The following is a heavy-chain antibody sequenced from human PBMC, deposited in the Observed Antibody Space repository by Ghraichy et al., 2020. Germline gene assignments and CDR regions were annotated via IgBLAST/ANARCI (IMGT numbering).Heavy chain of an antibody. D-gene: IGHD6-13*01. Sequence: GSLRLSCAASGFTFSSYWMSWVRQAPGKGLEWVANIKQDGSEKYYVDSVKGRFTISRDNAKNSLYLQMNSLRAEDTAVYYCGSSSWWDAFDIWGQGTMVTVSS. CDR2: IKQDGSEK. CDR1: GFTFSSYW. V-gene: IGHV3-7*03. J-gene: IGHJ3*02. CDR3: GSSSWWDAFDI.